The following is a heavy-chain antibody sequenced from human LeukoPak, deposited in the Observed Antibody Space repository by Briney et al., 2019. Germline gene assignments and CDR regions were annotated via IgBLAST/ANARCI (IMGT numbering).Heavy chain of an antibody. V-gene: IGHV3-53*01. J-gene: IGHJ4*02. CDR2: INAIGTT. CDR3: VRGTATHNFDR. CDR1: GLTVSSSL. Sequence: PGGSLRLSCAASGLTVSSSLLAWVRQDPGRGLEWVSIINAIGTTSYADSVKGRFTISRDNAKNTLYLQMNKLRAEDTAVYYCVRGTATHNFDRWGQGTLVTVSS.